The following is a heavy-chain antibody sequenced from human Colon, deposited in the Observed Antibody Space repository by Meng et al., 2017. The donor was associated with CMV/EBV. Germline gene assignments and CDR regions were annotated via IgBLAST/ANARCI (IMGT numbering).Heavy chain of an antibody. CDR1: GFTFVSYW. CDR2: IKHDGSEQ. Sequence: GESLKISCAASGFTFVSYWMSWVRQAPGKGLEWVASIKHDGSEQYYVDSVKGRFTISRDTARNSVYLQMNSLRAEDTAVYYCARGLKVRGAGTSRGMDVWGQGTTVTVSS. CDR3: ARGLKVRGAGTSRGMDV. D-gene: IGHD3-10*01. J-gene: IGHJ6*02. V-gene: IGHV3-7*01.